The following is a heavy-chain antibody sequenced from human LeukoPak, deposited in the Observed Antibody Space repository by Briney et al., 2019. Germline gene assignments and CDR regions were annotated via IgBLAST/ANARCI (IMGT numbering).Heavy chain of an antibody. Sequence: GGSLRLSCAASGFTFNSYAMSWVRQAPGKGLEWVSSISASGGSTYYADSVKGRFTISRDNFKNTVFLQMNSLRAEDTAVYYCAKLWRGSHPRYFDHWGQGTLVTVSS. J-gene: IGHJ4*02. CDR2: ISASGGST. CDR3: AKLWRGSHPRYFDH. D-gene: IGHD1-26*01. CDR1: GFTFNSYA. V-gene: IGHV3-23*01.